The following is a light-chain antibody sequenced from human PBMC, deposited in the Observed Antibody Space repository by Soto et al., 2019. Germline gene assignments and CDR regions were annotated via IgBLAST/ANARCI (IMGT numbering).Light chain of an antibody. CDR1: SXDVGGYNY. CDR3: SSYTSTTTRV. Sequence: QSVLTQPVSVSGSPGQSITISCTGTSXDVGGYNYVSWYQQHPGKGPKLMIYEVSNRPSGVSNRFSGSKSGNTATLTISGLQAEDEADYYCSSYTSTTTRVFGTGTKVTVL. V-gene: IGLV2-14*03. CDR2: EVS. J-gene: IGLJ1*01.